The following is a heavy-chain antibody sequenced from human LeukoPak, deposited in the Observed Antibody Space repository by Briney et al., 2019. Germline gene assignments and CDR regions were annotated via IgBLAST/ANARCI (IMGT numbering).Heavy chain of an antibody. J-gene: IGHJ5*02. D-gene: IGHD1-26*01. CDR2: IYPGDSDT. CDR3: ARSAGSSERWFDP. V-gene: IGHV5-51*01. Sequence: GESLKISCKGSGYSFTNNWIGWVRQMPGKGLEWMGVIYPGDSDTRYSPSFQGQVTLSADKSITTAYLQWSSLKDSDTAIYYCARSAGSSERWFDPWGQGTLVTVSS. CDR1: GYSFTNNW.